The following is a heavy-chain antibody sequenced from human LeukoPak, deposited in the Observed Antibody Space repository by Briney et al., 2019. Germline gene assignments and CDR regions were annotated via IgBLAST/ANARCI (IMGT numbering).Heavy chain of an antibody. D-gene: IGHD6-19*01. V-gene: IGHV3-72*01. CDR1: GFTFSDHY. J-gene: IGHJ3*02. CDR2: TSNKANSYTT. CDR3: ASTVAFDAFDI. Sequence: GGSLILSCAASGFTFSDHYMDWVRQAPGKGLEWVGRTSNKANSYTTEYAASVKGRFTISRDDSKNSLYLQMNSLKTEDTAVYYCASTVAFDAFDIWGQGTMVTVSS.